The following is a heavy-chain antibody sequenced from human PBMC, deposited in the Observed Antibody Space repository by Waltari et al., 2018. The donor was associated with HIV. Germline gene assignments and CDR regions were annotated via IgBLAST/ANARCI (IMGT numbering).Heavy chain of an antibody. J-gene: IGHJ4*02. Sequence: QVQLVESGGGVVQPGRSLGLFCSASGFPFSTSGIHWVRQAPGKGLEWVAVISYDGSNKYYADSVKGRFTISRDNSKNTLYLQMNSLRAEDTAVYYCAKDKGGVTYIFDYWGQGTLVTVSS. CDR3: AKDKGGVTYIFDY. V-gene: IGHV3-30*18. CDR2: ISYDGSNK. CDR1: GFPFSTSG. D-gene: IGHD1-1*01.